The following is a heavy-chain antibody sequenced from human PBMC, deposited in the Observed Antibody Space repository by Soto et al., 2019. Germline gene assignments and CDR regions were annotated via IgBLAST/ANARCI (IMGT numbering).Heavy chain of an antibody. CDR3: GRDVREINGAYYYYGMDV. Sequence: ASVKVSCKASGYTFSNYGVSWVRQAPGQGLEWMGWISAHNGNTKSAQKLQGRVTMTTDTSTSTAYMDLRSLRPDDTAVYYCGRDVREINGAYYYYGMDVWGQGTTVTVSS. CDR1: GYTFSNYG. CDR2: ISAHNGNT. V-gene: IGHV1-18*01. D-gene: IGHD2-8*01. J-gene: IGHJ6*02.